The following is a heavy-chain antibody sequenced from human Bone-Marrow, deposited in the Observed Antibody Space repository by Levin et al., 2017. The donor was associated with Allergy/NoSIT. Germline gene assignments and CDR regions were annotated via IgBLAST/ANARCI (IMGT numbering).Heavy chain of an antibody. CDR3: ARDRRRYSSGCTDAFDI. Sequence: GESLKISCKASGYTFTSYGISWVRQAPGQGLEWMGWISAYNGNTNYAQKLQGRVTMTTDTSTSTAYMELRSLRSDDTAVYYCARDRRRYSSGCTDAFDIWGQGTMVTVSS. J-gene: IGHJ3*02. CDR1: GYTFTSYG. V-gene: IGHV1-18*01. D-gene: IGHD6-19*01. CDR2: ISAYNGNT.